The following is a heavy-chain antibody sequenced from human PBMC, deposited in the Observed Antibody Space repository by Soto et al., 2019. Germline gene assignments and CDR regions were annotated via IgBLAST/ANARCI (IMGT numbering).Heavy chain of an antibody. CDR1: GFTFSSYS. D-gene: IGHD3-10*01. Sequence: GGSLRLSCAASGFTFSSYSMNWVRQATGKGLECVSSISSSSSYIYYADSVKGRFTISRDNAKNSLYLQMNSLRAEDTAVYYCARERSKSCMDVWDEASIHTVCS. V-gene: IGHV3-21*01. CDR3: ARERSKSCMDV. CDR2: ISSSSSYI. J-gene: IGHJ6*02.